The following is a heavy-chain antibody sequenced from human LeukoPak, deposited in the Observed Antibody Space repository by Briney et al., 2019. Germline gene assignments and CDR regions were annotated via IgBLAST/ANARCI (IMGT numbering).Heavy chain of an antibody. J-gene: IGHJ3*02. V-gene: IGHV3-11*04. CDR2: ISSSASTI. D-gene: IGHD3-10*01. Sequence: GGSLRLSCAASGFTFSDYYMSWIRQAPGKGLEWVSYISSSASTIYYANSVMGRFTISRDNAKNSLYLQMNSLRAEDTAVYYCARGLGSGRHAFDIWGQGTMVTVSS. CDR3: ARGLGSGRHAFDI. CDR1: GFTFSDYY.